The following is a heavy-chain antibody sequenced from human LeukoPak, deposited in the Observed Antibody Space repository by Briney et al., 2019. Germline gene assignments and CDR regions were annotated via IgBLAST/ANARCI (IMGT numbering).Heavy chain of an antibody. V-gene: IGHV3-23*01. J-gene: IGHJ4*02. D-gene: IGHD6-13*01. CDR3: AKVRSSWFFDY. CDR2: ISGSGVST. CDR1: GFTFSSYA. Sequence: GGSLRLSCAASGFTFSSYAMSWVRQAPGKGLEWVSGISGSGVSTNYADSVKGRFTISRDNSKSTLYLQMNSLRAEDTAVYYCAKVRSSWFFDYWGQGTLVTVSS.